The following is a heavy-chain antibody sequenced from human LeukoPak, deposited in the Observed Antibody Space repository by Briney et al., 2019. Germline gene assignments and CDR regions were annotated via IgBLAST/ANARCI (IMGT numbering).Heavy chain of an antibody. D-gene: IGHD4-17*01. CDR2: IKSKTDGGTT. V-gene: IGHV3-15*01. CDR1: GFIFSSFG. Sequence: GGSLRLSCAAPGFIFSSFGMHWVRQAPGKGLEWVGRIKSKTDGGTTDHAAPVKGRFTISRDDSKNTLYLQMNSLKSEDTAVYYCTTRRTTVTTSRFDYWGQGTLVTVSS. J-gene: IGHJ4*02. CDR3: TTRRTTVTTSRFDY.